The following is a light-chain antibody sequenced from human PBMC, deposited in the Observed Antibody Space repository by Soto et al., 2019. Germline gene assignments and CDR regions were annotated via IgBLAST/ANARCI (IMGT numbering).Light chain of an antibody. V-gene: IGKV1-9*01. Sequence: DSQRTQSPASLAASVRDRATITCQASQDIRNNLNWYQQKPGQAPKVLIYGASTLQSGVPSRFSGSGSGTEFTLTITSLQPEDFATYYCKQLTFFPITFGEGTRLEI. J-gene: IGKJ5*01. CDR3: KQLTFFPIT. CDR2: GAS. CDR1: QDIRNN.